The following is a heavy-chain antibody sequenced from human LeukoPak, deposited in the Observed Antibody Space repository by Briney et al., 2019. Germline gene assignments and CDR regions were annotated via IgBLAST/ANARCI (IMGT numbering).Heavy chain of an antibody. V-gene: IGHV3-23*01. CDR3: ARDAWGSYRYPPYY. Sequence: GGSLRLSCAASGFTFSSYWMSWVRQAPGKGLEWVSAISGGGGSTYYADSVKGRFTISRDNAKNSLYLQMNSLRAEDTAVYYCARDAWGSYRYPPYYWGQGTLVTVSS. CDR2: ISGGGGST. D-gene: IGHD3-16*02. J-gene: IGHJ4*02. CDR1: GFTFSSYW.